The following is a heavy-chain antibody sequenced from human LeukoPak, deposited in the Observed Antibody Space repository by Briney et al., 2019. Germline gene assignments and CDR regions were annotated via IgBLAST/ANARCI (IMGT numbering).Heavy chain of an antibody. CDR3: AREKSVGGVVINHFQH. Sequence: PGGSLRLSCAASGFAFSSYSMNWVRQAPGKGLEWVSSISSSSSYIYYADSAKGRFTISRDNAKNSLYLQMNSLRAEDTAVYYCAREKSVGGVVINHFQHWGQGTLVTVSS. CDR2: ISSSSSYI. V-gene: IGHV3-21*01. J-gene: IGHJ1*01. CDR1: GFAFSSYS. D-gene: IGHD3-3*01.